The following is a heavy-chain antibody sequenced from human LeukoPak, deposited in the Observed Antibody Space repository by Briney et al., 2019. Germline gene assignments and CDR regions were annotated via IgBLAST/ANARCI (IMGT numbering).Heavy chain of an antibody. V-gene: IGHV1-69*13. J-gene: IGHJ4*02. CDR3: ARGGVATVWSYFDY. D-gene: IGHD5-12*01. CDR2: IIPIFGTA. Sequence: ASVKVSCKASGGTFSSYAISWVRQAPGQGLEWMGGIIPIFGTANYAQKFQGRVTITADESTSTAYMELSSLRSEDTAVYYCARGGVATVWSYFDYWGQGTLVTVSS. CDR1: GGTFSSYA.